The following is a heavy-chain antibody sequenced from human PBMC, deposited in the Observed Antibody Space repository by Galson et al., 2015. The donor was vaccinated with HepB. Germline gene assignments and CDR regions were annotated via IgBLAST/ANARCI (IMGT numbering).Heavy chain of an antibody. Sequence: SLRLSCAASGFTFDDYTMHWVRQAPGKGLEWVSLISWDGGSTYYADSVKGRFTISRDNSKNSLYPQMNSLRTEDTALYYCAKGHTAMVTGYFDYWGQGTLVTVSS. D-gene: IGHD5-18*01. J-gene: IGHJ4*02. CDR2: ISWDGGST. CDR1: GFTFDDYT. V-gene: IGHV3-43*01. CDR3: AKGHTAMVTGYFDY.